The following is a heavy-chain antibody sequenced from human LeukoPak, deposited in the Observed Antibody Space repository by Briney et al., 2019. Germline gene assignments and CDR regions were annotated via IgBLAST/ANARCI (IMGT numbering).Heavy chain of an antibody. D-gene: IGHD5-18*01. CDR1: GFTFSSYS. J-gene: IGHJ4*02. Sequence: PGGSLRLSCAASGFTFSSYSMNWVRQAPGKGLEWVSSISSSSSYIYYADSVKGRFTISRDNAKNSLYLQMNSLRAEDTAVYYCVRRKYSYGYGLPEFDYWGQGTLVTVSS. CDR3: VRRKYSYGYGLPEFDY. V-gene: IGHV3-21*01. CDR2: ISSSSSYI.